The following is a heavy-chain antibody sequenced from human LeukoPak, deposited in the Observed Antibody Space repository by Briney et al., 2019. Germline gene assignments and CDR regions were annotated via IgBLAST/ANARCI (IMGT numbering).Heavy chain of an antibody. CDR2: INPSGGST. V-gene: IGHV1-46*01. Sequence: ASVKVSCKASGYTFTSYYMHWVRQAPGQGLEWMGIINPSGGSTSYAQKFQGRVTMTRDTSISTAYMELSRLRSDDTAVYYCAMVTLDYWGQGTLVTVSS. J-gene: IGHJ4*02. CDR1: GYTFTSYY. D-gene: IGHD2-21*02. CDR3: AMVTLDY.